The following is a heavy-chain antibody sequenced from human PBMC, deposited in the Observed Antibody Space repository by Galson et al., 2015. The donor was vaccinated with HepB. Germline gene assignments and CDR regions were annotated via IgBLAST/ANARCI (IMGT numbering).Heavy chain of an antibody. Sequence: SVKVSCKASGYIFTRYAISWVRQAPGQGLEWMGCSSGSNGNTNYAQKYQGRVTMTTDTSTNTAYLELRSLRSDDTAIYYCARSVDDFWSGYLSSLETFYYYMDIWGEGTTVAVSS. CDR2: SSGSNGNT. CDR3: ARSVDDFWSGYLSSLETFYYYMDI. D-gene: IGHD3-3*01. V-gene: IGHV1-18*01. J-gene: IGHJ6*03. CDR1: GYIFTRYA.